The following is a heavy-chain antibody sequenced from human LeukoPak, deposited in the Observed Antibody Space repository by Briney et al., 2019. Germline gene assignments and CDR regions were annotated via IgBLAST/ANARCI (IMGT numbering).Heavy chain of an antibody. J-gene: IGHJ4*02. CDR2: INHSGST. V-gene: IGHV4-34*01. CDR3: SVSARGSYSFDY. D-gene: IGHD1-26*01. CDR1: GGSFSGYY. Sequence: SETLSLTCAVYGGSFSGYYWSWIRQPPGKGLEWIGEINHSGSTNYNPSLKSRVTISVDTSKNQFSLKLSSVPAADTAVYYCSVSARGSYSFDYWGQGTLVTVSS.